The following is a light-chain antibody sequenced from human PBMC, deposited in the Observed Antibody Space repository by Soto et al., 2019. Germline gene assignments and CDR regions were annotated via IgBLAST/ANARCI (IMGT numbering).Light chain of an antibody. CDR3: LQHNTYPLT. Sequence: DIQMTQSPSSLSASIGDSVTITCRASQTIIGYLNWYQQKPGKAPRLLINAASNLQSGVPSRFSGSGSGTEFTLTITSLQPEDFATYYCLQHNTYPLTFGGGTKVDIK. CDR2: AAS. CDR1: QTIIGY. J-gene: IGKJ4*01. V-gene: IGKV1-17*01.